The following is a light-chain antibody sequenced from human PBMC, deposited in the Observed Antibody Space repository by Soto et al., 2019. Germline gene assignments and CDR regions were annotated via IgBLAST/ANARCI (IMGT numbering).Light chain of an antibody. CDR3: FSYTKSASYV. V-gene: IGLV2-14*01. CDR1: NSDVGGYDF. CDR2: EVF. Sequence: QSALTQPASVSGSPGQSITISCTGTNSDVGGYDFVSWYQQHPGKVPKLVIYEVFNRPSGASNRFSGSKSGNTASLTISGLQAEDEAHYYCFSYTKSASYVFGSGTKVTVL. J-gene: IGLJ1*01.